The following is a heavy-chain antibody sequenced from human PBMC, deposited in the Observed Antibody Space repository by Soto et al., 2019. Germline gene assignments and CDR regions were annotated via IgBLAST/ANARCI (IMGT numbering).Heavy chain of an antibody. CDR3: NMGSEYDFWSGYL. CDR1: GGTSTRYA. D-gene: IGHD3-3*01. V-gene: IGHV1-69*06. Sequence: QERLVQSGAEVRKPGSSVKVSCKVTGGTSTRYAINWVRQAPGQGREWMGGIVPMFGTSKYAQKFQGRVTITADTSTNIAYMELSSLRSEDTAVYYCNMGSEYDFWSGYLWGQGTLVSVSS. J-gene: IGHJ4*02. CDR2: IVPMFGTS.